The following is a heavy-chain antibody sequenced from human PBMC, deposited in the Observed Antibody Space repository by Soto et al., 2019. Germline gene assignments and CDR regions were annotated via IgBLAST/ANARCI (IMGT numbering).Heavy chain of an antibody. D-gene: IGHD2-2*01. Sequence: WSVAGGTSGSYGGSCILKPPGKGLEYIGHVYNSRSTIHSPSLKSRATISVDTSKNQFSLKLTSVTAADTAVYYCAGGSSLCWECFHHWGQGILVTVSS. J-gene: IGHJ1*01. CDR3: AGGSSLCWECFHH. CDR1: GGTSGSYG. CDR2: VYNSRST. V-gene: IGHV4-59*01.